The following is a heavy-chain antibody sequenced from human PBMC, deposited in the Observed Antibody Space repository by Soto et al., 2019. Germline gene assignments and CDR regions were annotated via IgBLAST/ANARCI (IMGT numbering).Heavy chain of an antibody. CDR3: ARADTSCWYVV. CDR2: ISGFNGDT. J-gene: IGHJ4*02. Sequence: QVQLGQSGGEVKKPGTSVKVSCKASGYTFTSYGINWVRQAPGQGPEWMGWISGFNGDTSYAQKLQDRVTLTIDTSPSTAYMELRSLRSDDTATYYCARADTSCWYVVWGQGTLVTVSS. D-gene: IGHD6-13*01. V-gene: IGHV1-18*01. CDR1: GYTFTSYG.